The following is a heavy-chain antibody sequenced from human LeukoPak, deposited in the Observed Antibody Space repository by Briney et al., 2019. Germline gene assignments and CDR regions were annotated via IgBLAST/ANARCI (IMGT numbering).Heavy chain of an antibody. CDR2: IKQDGSEI. J-gene: IGHJ4*02. CDR3: AMGDYFDY. Sequence: GGSLRLSCTPSGFSLSTYWVSWVRQAPGKGLEWVANIKQDGSEIYYVDSVKGRFTISRDNAKNSLYLQMNTLRVEDTAMYYCAMGDYFDYWGQGTLVTVSS. CDR1: GFSLSTYW. V-gene: IGHV3-7*01.